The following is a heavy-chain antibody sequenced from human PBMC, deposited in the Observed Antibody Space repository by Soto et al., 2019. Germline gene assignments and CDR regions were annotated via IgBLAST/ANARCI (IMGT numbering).Heavy chain of an antibody. CDR3: ARLPHSCSLCSYHYCMYF. CDR1: GYSFTTYW. D-gene: IGHD6-13*01. CDR2: IDPSDSYT. V-gene: IGHV5-10-1*01. Sequence: ESLKISCKGSGYSFTTYWISWVRQMPGKGLEWMGRIDPSDSYTNYSPSFQGDVTISADKSISTAYLQWSSLKASDTAMYYCARLPHSCSLCSYHYCMYFRGQGIT. J-gene: IGHJ6*02.